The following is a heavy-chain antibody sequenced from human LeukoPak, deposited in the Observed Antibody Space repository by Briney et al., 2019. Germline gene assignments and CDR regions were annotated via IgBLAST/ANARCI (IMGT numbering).Heavy chain of an antibody. Sequence: SETLSLTCTVSGDSFSSVTDFWAWIRQPPGKGLEWIGYIYYSGTTKYNPSLESRVTISVETPKNQFSLNLRYVTAADTAVYYCARSSSWQAHLGYWGQGTLVTVSS. V-gene: IGHV4-61*01. CDR1: GDSFSSVTDF. CDR3: ARSSSWQAHLGY. J-gene: IGHJ4*02. CDR2: IYYSGTT. D-gene: IGHD6-13*01.